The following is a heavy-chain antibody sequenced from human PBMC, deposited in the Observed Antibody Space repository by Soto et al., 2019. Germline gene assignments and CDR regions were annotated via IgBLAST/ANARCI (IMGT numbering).Heavy chain of an antibody. J-gene: IGHJ5*02. V-gene: IGHV3-7*01. Sequence: GGSLRLSCAASGFTFSSYWMSWVRQAPGKGLEWVANIKQDGSEKYYVDSVKGRFTISRDNAKNSLYLQMNSLRAEDTAVYYCARDSIITIFGMDNWFDPWGQGTLVTVSS. CDR2: IKQDGSEK. D-gene: IGHD3-3*01. CDR3: ARDSIITIFGMDNWFDP. CDR1: GFTFSSYW.